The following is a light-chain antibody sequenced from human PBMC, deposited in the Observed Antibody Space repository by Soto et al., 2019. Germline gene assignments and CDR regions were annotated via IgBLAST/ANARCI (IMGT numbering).Light chain of an antibody. CDR3: QQSYTTPFT. CDR2: TAS. J-gene: IGKJ2*01. V-gene: IGKV1-39*01. CDR1: QSVSNY. Sequence: DIQMTQSPSSLSASVGARVTITCRASQSVSNYLNWFQHKPGRAPKLLIHTASTLRSGFPSRFSGSGSGTDCTLTISSLKREDFATYYCQQSYTTPFTFGQGTELEIK.